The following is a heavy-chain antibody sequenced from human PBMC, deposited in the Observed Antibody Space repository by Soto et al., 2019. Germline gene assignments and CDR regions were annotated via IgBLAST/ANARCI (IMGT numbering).Heavy chain of an antibody. J-gene: IGHJ4*02. Sequence: ASVEVSCKASGYTFTGYYMHWVRQAPGQGLEWMGWINPNSGGTNYAQKFQGRVTMTRDTSISTAYMELSRLRSGDTAVYYCATLGYSSSSRVYWGQGTLVTVSS. V-gene: IGHV1-2*02. CDR3: ATLGYSSSSRVY. CDR2: INPNSGGT. D-gene: IGHD6-6*01. CDR1: GYTFTGYY.